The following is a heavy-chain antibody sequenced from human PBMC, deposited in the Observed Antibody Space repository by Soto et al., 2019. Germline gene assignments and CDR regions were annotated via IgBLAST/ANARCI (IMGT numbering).Heavy chain of an antibody. V-gene: IGHV3-21*01. CDR3: ARWSAGKNYYAMDV. D-gene: IGHD6-19*01. CDR1: RFIFSSYN. Sequence: PGGSLRLSCAASRFIFSSYNMNLVRQAPGKGLEWVSSISSGSSYIYYADSVKGRFTISRDNAKNSLYLQMNSLRAEDTAVYYCARWSAGKNYYAMDVWGQGTTVTVSS. CDR2: ISSGSSYI. J-gene: IGHJ6*02.